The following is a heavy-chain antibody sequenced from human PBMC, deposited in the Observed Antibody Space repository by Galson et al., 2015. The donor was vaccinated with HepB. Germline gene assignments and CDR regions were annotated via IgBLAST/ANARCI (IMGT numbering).Heavy chain of an antibody. V-gene: IGHV3-15*01. Sequence: SLRLSCAASGFTFSNAWMSWVRQAPGKGLEWVGRIKSKTDGGTTDYAAPVKGRFTISRDDSKNTLYLQMNSLKTEDTAVYYCTTEGRAMVQGVIMGVDYWGQGTLVTVSS. D-gene: IGHD3-10*01. CDR2: IKSKTDGGTT. CDR3: TTEGRAMVQGVIMGVDY. J-gene: IGHJ4*02. CDR1: GFTFSNAW.